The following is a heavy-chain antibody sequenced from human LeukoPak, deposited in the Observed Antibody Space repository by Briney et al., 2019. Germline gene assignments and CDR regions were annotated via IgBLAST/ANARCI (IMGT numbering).Heavy chain of an antibody. Sequence: GRSLRLSCAASGFTFSSYAMHWVRQAPGKGLEWVAVISYDGSNKYYADSVKGRFTISRDNSKNTLYLQMNSLRAEDTAVYYCAKDRASIYYDSSGYYYEGAFDIWGQGTMVTVSS. CDR3: AKDRASIYYDSSGYYYEGAFDI. J-gene: IGHJ3*02. V-gene: IGHV3-30-3*01. D-gene: IGHD3-22*01. CDR1: GFTFSSYA. CDR2: ISYDGSNK.